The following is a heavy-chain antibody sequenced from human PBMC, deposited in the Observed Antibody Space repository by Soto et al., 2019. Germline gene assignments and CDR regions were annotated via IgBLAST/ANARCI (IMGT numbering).Heavy chain of an antibody. CDR3: ARHSLGRPPYYYYGMDV. V-gene: IGHV5-51*01. CDR1: GYSFTRYW. D-gene: IGHD2-15*01. J-gene: IGHJ6*02. CDR2: IYPGDSDT. Sequence: GEALKISCTGSGYSFTRYWIGWLRQMPVKGLEWMGIIYPGDSDTRYSPSFQGQVTISADKSISTAYLQWSSLKASDTAMYYCARHSLGRPPYYYYGMDVWGQGTTVTV.